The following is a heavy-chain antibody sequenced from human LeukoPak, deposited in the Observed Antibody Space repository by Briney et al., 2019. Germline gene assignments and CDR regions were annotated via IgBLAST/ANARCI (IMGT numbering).Heavy chain of an antibody. J-gene: IGHJ5*02. Sequence: SETLSLTCTVSGGSISSSSYYWGWIRQPPGKGLEWIGSIYYSGSTYYNPSLKSRVTISVDTSKNQFSLTLSSVTAADTAVYYCARSLSSSWSHNWFDPWGQGTLVTVSS. CDR3: ARSLSSSWSHNWFDP. D-gene: IGHD6-13*01. CDR1: GGSISSSSYY. CDR2: IYYSGST. V-gene: IGHV4-39*07.